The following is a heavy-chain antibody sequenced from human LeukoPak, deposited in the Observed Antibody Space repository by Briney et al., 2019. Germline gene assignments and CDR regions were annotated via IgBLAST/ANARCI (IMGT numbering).Heavy chain of an antibody. V-gene: IGHV4-59*01. D-gene: IGHD5-12*01. CDR2: IYYSGST. CDR3: ARVRTVATTYYFDC. J-gene: IGHJ4*02. Sequence: SWIXQXPGXXXEWIGYIYYSGSTNYNPSLKSRVTISVDTSKNQFSLKLSSVTAADTAVYYCARVRTVATTYYFDCWGQGTLVTVSS.